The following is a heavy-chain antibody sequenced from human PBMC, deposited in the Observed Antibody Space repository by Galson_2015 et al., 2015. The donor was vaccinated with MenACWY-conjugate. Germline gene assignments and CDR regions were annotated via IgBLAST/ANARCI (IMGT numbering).Heavy chain of an antibody. J-gene: IGHJ4*02. Sequence: SLRLSCAGAGFTVSSNYMGWVRQAPGKGLEWVSLIDSGGNTYYADSVRGRFSISRDHSKNTVYLQLNTLISEDTAVYFCARGRSSTSHFDCWGPGTLVTVSS. CDR2: IDSGGNT. V-gene: IGHV3-66*02. CDR1: GFTVSSNY. CDR3: ARGRSSTSHFDC. D-gene: IGHD6-13*01.